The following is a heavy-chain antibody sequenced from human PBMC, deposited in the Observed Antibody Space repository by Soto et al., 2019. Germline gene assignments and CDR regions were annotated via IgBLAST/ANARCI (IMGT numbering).Heavy chain of an antibody. CDR2: IDPSDSYT. D-gene: IGHD1-26*01. CDR1: GYSFTSYW. V-gene: IGHV5-10-1*01. CDR3: AREVGATPNY. Sequence: RGESLKISCKGSGYSFTSYWISWVRQMPGKGLEWMGRIDPSDSYTNYSPSFQGHVTISADKSISTAYLQWSSLKASDTAMYYCAREVGATPNYWGQGTLVTVSS. J-gene: IGHJ4*02.